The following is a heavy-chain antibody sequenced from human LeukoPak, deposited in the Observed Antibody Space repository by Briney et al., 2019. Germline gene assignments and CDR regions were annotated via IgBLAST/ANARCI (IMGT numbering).Heavy chain of an antibody. D-gene: IGHD1-26*01. J-gene: IGHJ4*02. CDR2: ISTSGGST. CDR3: AKDPFVFESGSYLIDY. V-gene: IGHV3-23*01. CDR1: GFTFSSCA. Sequence: GGSLRLSCAASGFTFSSCAMSWVRQAPGKGLEWVSGISTSGGSTYYTDSVKGRFTISRDNSKKTLYLQMNSLRAEDTAVYYCAKDPFVFESGSYLIDYWGQGTLVTVSS.